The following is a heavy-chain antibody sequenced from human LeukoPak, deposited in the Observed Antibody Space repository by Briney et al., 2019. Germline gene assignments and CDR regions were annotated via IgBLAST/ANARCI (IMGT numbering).Heavy chain of an antibody. CDR3: ARDYNC. Sequence: GGCLRLSCSASGFIFTDYYMSWIRPAPGKGLEWVSYISPSGTVIYNGDSVKGRFTISRDNAKKSLYLQMNSLRAEDTAVYYCARDYNCWGQGTLVTVS. D-gene: IGHD3-10*01. CDR1: GFIFTDYY. V-gene: IGHV3-11*01. CDR2: ISPSGTVI. J-gene: IGHJ4*02.